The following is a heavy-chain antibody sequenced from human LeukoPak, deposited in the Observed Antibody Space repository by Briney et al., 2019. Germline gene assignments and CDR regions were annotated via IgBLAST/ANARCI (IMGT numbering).Heavy chain of an antibody. CDR3: ARGGEPDYLDY. CDR2: IWFDGSDK. CDR1: GFTFSNYG. J-gene: IGHJ4*02. D-gene: IGHD2-21*01. Sequence: PGGSLRLSCAASGFTFSNYGMHWVRQAPGKGLEWVALIWFDGSDKYYADSVQGRFTISRDNSENTLSLQVSSLRAEDTAIYYCARGGEPDYLDYWGQGTLVTVSS. V-gene: IGHV3-33*01.